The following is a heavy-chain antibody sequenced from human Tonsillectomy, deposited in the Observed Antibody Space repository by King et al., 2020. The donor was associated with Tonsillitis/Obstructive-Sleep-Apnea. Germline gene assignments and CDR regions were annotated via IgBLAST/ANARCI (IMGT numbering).Heavy chain of an antibody. D-gene: IGHD5-24*01. CDR2: IYYSGST. CDR3: ARGAKMATTTFDY. Sequence: QLQESGPGLVKPSETLSLTCTVSGGSISSYYWSWVREPPGKGLEWIGDIYYSGSTNYNPSLKSRVTISVDTSKNPFSLKLSSVTAADTAVYYCARGAKMATTTFDYWGQGTLVTVSS. V-gene: IGHV4-59*01. J-gene: IGHJ4*02. CDR1: GGSISSYY.